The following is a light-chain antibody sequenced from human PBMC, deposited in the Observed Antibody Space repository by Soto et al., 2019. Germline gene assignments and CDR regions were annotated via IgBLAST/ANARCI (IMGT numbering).Light chain of an antibody. V-gene: IGKV1-39*01. CDR2: SAS. CDR3: QHYNSYSEA. Sequence: IQMAQSPSSLSASLGDRVSITCRADQSISRYLNWYHQKPGRAPNLLIYSASTLQSWVPSRFSGSESGTEFTLTISSLQPDDFATYYCQHYNSYSEAFGQGTKVDIK. J-gene: IGKJ1*01. CDR1: QSISRY.